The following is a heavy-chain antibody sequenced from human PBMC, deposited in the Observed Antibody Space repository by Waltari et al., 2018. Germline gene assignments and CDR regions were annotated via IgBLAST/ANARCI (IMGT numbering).Heavy chain of an antibody. D-gene: IGHD6-19*01. CDR3: ARDLVAVGGYNWFDP. J-gene: IGHJ5*02. Sequence: QVPLQQPGPGLVKPSQTLSITCSLSWARVPRNSAAWNWIRQSPSRGLEWLGRTYYSSKWYNDYAVSVKSRITINPDTSKNQFSLQLNSVTPEDTAVYYCARDLVAVGGYNWFDPWGQGTLVTVSS. V-gene: IGHV6-1*01. CDR1: WARVPRNSAA. CDR2: TYYSSKWYN.